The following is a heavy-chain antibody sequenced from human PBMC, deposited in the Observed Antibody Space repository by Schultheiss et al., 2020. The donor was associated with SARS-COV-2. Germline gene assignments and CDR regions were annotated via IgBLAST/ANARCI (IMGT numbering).Heavy chain of an antibody. CDR2: INPNSGGT. CDR3: ARTGFYGGNGDY. D-gene: IGHD4-23*01. CDR1: GYTFTSYY. Sequence: ASVKVSCKASGYTFTSYYMHWVRQAPGQGLEWMGWINPNSGGTNYAQKFQGRVTMTRDTSTSTAYVDLSSLTSDDTAVYYCARTGFYGGNGDYWGQGTLVTVSS. V-gene: IGHV1-2*02. J-gene: IGHJ4*02.